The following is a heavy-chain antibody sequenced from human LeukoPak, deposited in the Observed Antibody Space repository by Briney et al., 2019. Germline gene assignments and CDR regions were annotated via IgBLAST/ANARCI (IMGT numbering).Heavy chain of an antibody. CDR1: GGSISNFY. D-gene: IGHD5-18*01. V-gene: IGHV4-4*07. CDR3: ARARGYSYGPFDY. J-gene: IGHJ4*02. CDR2: IYASGST. Sequence: PSETLSLTCTVSGGSISNFYWSWIRQPAGKGLEWIGRIYASGSTHYSPSLESRVTMSVDTSKNQFSLKLSSVTAADTAVYYCARARGYSYGPFDYWGQGTLVTVSS.